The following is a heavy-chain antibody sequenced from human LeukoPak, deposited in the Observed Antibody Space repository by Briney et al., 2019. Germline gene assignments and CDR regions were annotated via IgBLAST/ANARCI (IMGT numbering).Heavy chain of an antibody. CDR3: ATDLLTGDDWYFYL. CDR1: GYTFTDYY. J-gene: IGHJ2*01. Sequence: ASVKVSCKVSGYTFTDYYMHWVQQAPAKGLEWMGLVDPEDGETIYAEKFQGRVTITADTSTDTAYMELSSLRSEDTAVYYCATDLLTGDDWYFYLWGRGTLVTVSS. V-gene: IGHV1-69-2*01. D-gene: IGHD7-27*01. CDR2: VDPEDGET.